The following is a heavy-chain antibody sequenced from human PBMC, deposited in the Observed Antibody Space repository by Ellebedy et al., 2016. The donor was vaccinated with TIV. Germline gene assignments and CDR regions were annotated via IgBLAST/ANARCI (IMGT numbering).Heavy chain of an antibody. D-gene: IGHD6-19*01. V-gene: IGHV3-23*01. J-gene: IGHJ4*02. CDR1: GFTFSNYA. Sequence: GESLKISCAASGFTFSNYAMTWVRQAPGKGLEWVSTMSGGGGSTYYADSVKGRFTISRDNDKNTVSLQMNSLRVEDTAVYYCAKDRGAVAGTGSGYWGQGTLVTVSS. CDR3: AKDRGAVAGTGSGY. CDR2: MSGGGGST.